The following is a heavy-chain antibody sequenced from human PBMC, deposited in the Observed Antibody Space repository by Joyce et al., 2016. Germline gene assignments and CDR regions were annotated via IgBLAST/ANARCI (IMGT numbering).Heavy chain of an antibody. CDR2: INSDDSMI. Sequence: EVQLVESGGGLVQPGGSLRLSCAASGIIFSNKEMNWVRQAPGEGLEWVSSINSDDSMIHYADSVRGRFTIARDNARNSLYLEMNSLRVEDTAIDYCTTPSCANWGQGSLVTVSS. D-gene: IGHD2-2*01. CDR1: GIIFSNKE. V-gene: IGHV3-48*03. CDR3: TTPSCAN. J-gene: IGHJ4*02.